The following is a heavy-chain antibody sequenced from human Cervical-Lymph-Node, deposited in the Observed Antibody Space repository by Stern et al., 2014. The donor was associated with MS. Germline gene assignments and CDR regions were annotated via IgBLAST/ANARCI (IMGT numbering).Heavy chain of an antibody. D-gene: IGHD1-26*01. CDR3: ARYSGRYYWFDP. CDR1: GYTFTDYF. Sequence: DQLVESGAEVKKPGASVKVSCKASGYTFTDYFIHWVRQAPGQGLEWMGRINPNSGGTNYAQKFQGRVTMTRDTSISTAYMELSRLTSDDTAVYYCARYSGRYYWFDPWGQGTLVTVSS. CDR2: INPNSGGT. J-gene: IGHJ5*02. V-gene: IGHV1-2*06.